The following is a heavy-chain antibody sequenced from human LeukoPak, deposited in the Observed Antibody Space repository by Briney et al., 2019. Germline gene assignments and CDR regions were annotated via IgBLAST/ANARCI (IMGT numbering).Heavy chain of an antibody. CDR3: ARDGSSGNLD. D-gene: IGHD3-22*01. Sequence: GGSLRLSCAASGFIFSSYSMNWVRQAPGKGLEWVSRINSDGSSTSYADSVKGRFTISRDNAKNTLYLQMNSLRAEDTAVYYCARDGSSGNLDWGQGTLVTVSS. CDR2: INSDGSST. V-gene: IGHV3-74*01. CDR1: GFIFSSYS. J-gene: IGHJ4*02.